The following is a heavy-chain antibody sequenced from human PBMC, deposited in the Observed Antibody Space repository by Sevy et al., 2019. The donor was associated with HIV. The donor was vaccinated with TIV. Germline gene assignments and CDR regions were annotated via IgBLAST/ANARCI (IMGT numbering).Heavy chain of an antibody. Sequence: GGSLRLSCAASGFSFSNYWMSWVRQAPGKGLEWVANIKRDGSERYYVDSVKGRFSIYRDKAKNSLFLQMNSLRADDRAVYYGARDCRSTTCLYDLDVWGQGTTVTVSS. J-gene: IGHJ6*02. CDR3: ARDCRSTTCLYDLDV. CDR2: IKRDGSER. D-gene: IGHD2-2*01. V-gene: IGHV3-7*03. CDR1: GFSFSNYW.